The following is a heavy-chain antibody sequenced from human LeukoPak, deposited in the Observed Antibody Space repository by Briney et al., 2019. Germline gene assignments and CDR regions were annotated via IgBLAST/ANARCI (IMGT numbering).Heavy chain of an antibody. Sequence: GGSLRLSRAASGFTLSSYWMHWVRQAPGKGLEGVSAISCSGGSTYYADSVKGRFTISRDNSKNTLYLQMNSLRAEDTAVYYCAKDLRPTSPYYYYGMDVWGQGTTVTVSS. CDR2: ISCSGGST. J-gene: IGHJ6*02. CDR1: GFTLSSYW. V-gene: IGHV3-23*01. CDR3: AKDLRPTSPYYYYGMDV.